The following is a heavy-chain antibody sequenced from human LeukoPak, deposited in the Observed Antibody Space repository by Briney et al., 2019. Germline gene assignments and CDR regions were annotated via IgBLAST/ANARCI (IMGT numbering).Heavy chain of an antibody. Sequence: ASENLSCNCSGYGCSISSSSCVRHCPGQPLGYMGWINPNTRNPPYAQGLTGRFVFSLDPSVSTAYLQISSLKAEDTAVYYCAREVRAFDYWGQGPLVTVSS. CDR1: GYGCSISS. CDR2: INPNTRNP. V-gene: IGHV7-4-1*02. CDR3: AREVRAFDY. J-gene: IGHJ4*02. D-gene: IGHD4-11*01.